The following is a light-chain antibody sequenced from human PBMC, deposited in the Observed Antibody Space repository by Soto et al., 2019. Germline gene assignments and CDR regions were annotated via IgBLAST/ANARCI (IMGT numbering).Light chain of an antibody. Sequence: QSVLTQPPSVSAAPGQRGTISCSGSSSNIGGNSVSWYQQHPGTAPKLLIYDDGKRPSGTPDRFSGSKTGTSATLGITGFQTGDEADYYCGSWDSSLSADVFGTGPKVTV. CDR3: GSWDSSLSADV. J-gene: IGLJ1*01. CDR1: SSNIGGNS. CDR2: DDG. V-gene: IGLV1-51*01.